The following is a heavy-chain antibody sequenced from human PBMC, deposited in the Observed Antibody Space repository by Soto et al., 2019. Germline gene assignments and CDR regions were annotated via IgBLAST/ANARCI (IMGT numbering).Heavy chain of an antibody. V-gene: IGHV3-23*01. CDR2: ISGSGGST. Sequence: GGSLRLSCAASGFTFSSYAMSWVRQAPGKGLEWVSAISGSGGSTYYADSVKGRFTISRDNSKNTLYLQMNSLRAEDTAVYYCAKITREIARKIVVITGFDYWGQGTLVTVSS. J-gene: IGHJ4*02. D-gene: IGHD3-22*01. CDR1: GFTFSSYA. CDR3: AKITREIARKIVVITGFDY.